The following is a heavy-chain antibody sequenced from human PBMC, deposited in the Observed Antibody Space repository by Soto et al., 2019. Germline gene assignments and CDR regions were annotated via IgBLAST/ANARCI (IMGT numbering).Heavy chain of an antibody. J-gene: IGHJ4*02. Sequence: ASVKVSCKASGYTFTGYYMHWVRQAPGQGLEWMGWINPNIGVTNYAQKFQGRVTITTDTSMSTAYMELSSLRSEDTAVYYCARDSGYAAAEYYFDYWGQGTLVTV. CDR1: GYTFTGYY. V-gene: IGHV1-2*02. CDR2: INPNIGVT. CDR3: ARDSGYAAAEYYFDY. D-gene: IGHD5-12*01.